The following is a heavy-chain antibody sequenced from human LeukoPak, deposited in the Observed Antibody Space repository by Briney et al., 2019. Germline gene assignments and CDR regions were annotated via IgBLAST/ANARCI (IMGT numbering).Heavy chain of an antibody. CDR1: GFSFRSYE. D-gene: IGHD4-11*01. J-gene: IGHJ4*02. Sequence: PGGSLRLSCAASGFSFRSYEMNWVRQAPGKGLEWVSYISGSGSIIYYADSAKGRFTVSRDNAKNSLYLQMNDLRAEDTAVYYCAREDSDYSNYDFWGQGTLVTVSP. V-gene: IGHV3-48*03. CDR3: AREDSDYSNYDF. CDR2: ISGSGSII.